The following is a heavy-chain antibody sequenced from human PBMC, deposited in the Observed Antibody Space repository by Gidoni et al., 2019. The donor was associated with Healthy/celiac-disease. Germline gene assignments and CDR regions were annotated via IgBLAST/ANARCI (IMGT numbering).Heavy chain of an antibody. D-gene: IGHD6-19*01. CDR3: ARHSSGWYGSRWFDP. J-gene: IGHJ5*02. CDR1: GGSISSYY. CDR2: IYYSGST. V-gene: IGHV4-59*01. Sequence: QVQLQESGPGRVMPSVTLSLTCPVSGGSISSYYWSWIRQPPGKGLEWIGYIYYSGSTNYNPSLKSRVTISIDTSKNQFSLKLSYVTAADTAVYYCARHSSGWYGSRWFDPWGQGTLVTVSS.